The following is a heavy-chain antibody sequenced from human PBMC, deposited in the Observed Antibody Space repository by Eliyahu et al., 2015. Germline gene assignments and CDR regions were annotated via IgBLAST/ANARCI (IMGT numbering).Heavy chain of an antibody. CDR3: ARYRGITMVQGVIFY. CDR1: GFXFXXXY. D-gene: IGHD3-10*01. CDR2: ISSSGSTI. V-gene: IGHV3-11*01. J-gene: IGHJ4*02. Sequence: QVQLVESGGGLVKPGGSLILSCAASGFXFXXXYXSWIRQAXGKGLEWVSYISSSGSTIYYADSVKGRFTISRDNAKNSLYLQMNSLRAEDTAVYYCARYRGITMVQGVIFYWGQGTLVTVSS.